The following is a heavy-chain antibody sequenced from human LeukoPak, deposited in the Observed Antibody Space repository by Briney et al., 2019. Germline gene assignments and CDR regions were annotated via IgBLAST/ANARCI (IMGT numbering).Heavy chain of an antibody. CDR3: ASSNYGSGSYYKSEYNWFDP. J-gene: IGHJ5*02. CDR2: IYYSGST. D-gene: IGHD3-10*01. V-gene: IGHV4-39*01. CDR1: GGSISTISYY. Sequence: PSETLSLTCTVSGGSISTISYYWGWIRQPPGKGLEWIGSIYYSGSTYYNPSLKSRVTISVDTSKNQFSLKLSSVTAADTAVYYCASSNYGSGSYYKSEYNWFDPWGQGTLVTVSS.